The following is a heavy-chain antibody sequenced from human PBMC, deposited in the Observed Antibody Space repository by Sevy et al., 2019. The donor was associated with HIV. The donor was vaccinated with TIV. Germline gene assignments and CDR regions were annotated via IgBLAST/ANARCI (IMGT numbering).Heavy chain of an antibody. D-gene: IGHD6-13*01. CDR3: ARDGGGIAAAASFFDY. V-gene: IGHV3-11*01. J-gene: IGHJ4*02. CDR2: ISSSGSTI. CDR1: GFTFSDYY. Sequence: GGSLRLSCAASGFTFSDYYMSWIRQAPGKGLEWVSYISSSGSTIYYADSVKGRFTISRDNAKNPLYLQMNSLRAEDTAVYYCARDGGGIAAAASFFDYWGQGTLVTVSS.